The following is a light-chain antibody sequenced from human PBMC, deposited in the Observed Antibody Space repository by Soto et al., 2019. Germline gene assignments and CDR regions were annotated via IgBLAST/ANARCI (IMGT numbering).Light chain of an antibody. CDR1: ERIGTY. V-gene: IGKV3-11*01. Sequence: EVVLTQSPGTLSLSPGDRATLSCRASERIGTYLAWYQQKPGQAPSLLIYDASNRATGVPARLSGTGFGTDFTLTISSLEYEDFAVYFCQLRSNSAPVWSFGRGTKVDIK. CDR2: DAS. CDR3: QLRSNSAPVWS. J-gene: IGKJ1*01.